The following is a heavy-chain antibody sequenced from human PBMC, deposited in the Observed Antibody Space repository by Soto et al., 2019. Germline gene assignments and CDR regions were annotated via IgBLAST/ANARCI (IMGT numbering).Heavy chain of an antibody. V-gene: IGHV4-39*01. Sequence: SETLSLTCTVTGDSLSSRSYYWGWIRQPPGKGLEWIGSIYYSGSTYNNPSPRSRVSLYIDTSKHKFSLKLKAATAADTAMYLCARQRTSVVTQAYFDVWGPGSRFTVAS. CDR3: ARQRTSVVTQAYFDV. CDR2: IYYSGST. J-gene: IGHJ4*02. D-gene: IGHD2-21*02. CDR1: GDSLSSRSYY.